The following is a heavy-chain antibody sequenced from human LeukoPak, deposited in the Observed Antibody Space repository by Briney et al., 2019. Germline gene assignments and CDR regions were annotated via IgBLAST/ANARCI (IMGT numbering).Heavy chain of an antibody. J-gene: IGHJ5*02. D-gene: IGHD2-2*01. CDR2: IYYSGST. CDR1: GGSISSYY. Sequence: SETLSLTCTVSGGSISSYYWSWIRQPPGKGLGWIGYIYYSGSTNYNPSLKSRVTISVDTSKNQFSLKLSSVTAADTAVYYCARLGDRVVPDPWWFDPWGQGTLVTVSS. V-gene: IGHV4-59*08. CDR3: ARLGDRVVPDPWWFDP.